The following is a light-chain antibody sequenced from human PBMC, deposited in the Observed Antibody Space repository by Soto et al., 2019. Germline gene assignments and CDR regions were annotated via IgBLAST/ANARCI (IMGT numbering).Light chain of an antibody. Sequence: EIVLTQSPATLSLSPGERATLSCRASQSLSSYLAWYQQKPGQAPRLLIYDASNRATGIPARFSGSGSGTDFTLTISSLEPEDFAVYYCQQRSNWPPGIFTFGLGTKVDIK. CDR1: QSLSSY. V-gene: IGKV3-11*01. CDR3: QQRSNWPPGIFT. CDR2: DAS. J-gene: IGKJ3*01.